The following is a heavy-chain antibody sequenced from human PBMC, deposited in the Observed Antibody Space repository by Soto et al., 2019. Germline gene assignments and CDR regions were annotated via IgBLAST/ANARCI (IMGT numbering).Heavy chain of an antibody. CDR1: GGTFSSYA. Sequence: SVKVSCKASGGTFSSYAISWVRQAPGQGLEWMGGIIPIFGTANYAQKFQGRVTITADKSTSTVYMKLSSVRSADTAVYYCARLVYGYSYGWDGYYYGMDVWGQGTTVTVSS. J-gene: IGHJ6*02. CDR3: ARLVYGYSYGWDGYYYGMDV. D-gene: IGHD5-18*01. V-gene: IGHV1-69*06. CDR2: IIPIFGTA.